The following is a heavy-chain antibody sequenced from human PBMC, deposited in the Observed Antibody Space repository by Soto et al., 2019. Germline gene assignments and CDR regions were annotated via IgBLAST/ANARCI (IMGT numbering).Heavy chain of an antibody. J-gene: IGHJ4*02. Sequence: GGSLRLSCAASGFTFSSHAMHWVRQAPGKGLEWVAIISYDGSRKYYADSVKGRFTISRDNSKNTLYLQMNSLRAEDTAVYHCAREGSSLGFDYWGQGTLVTVSS. CDR2: ISYDGSRK. CDR1: GFTFSSHA. D-gene: IGHD6-19*01. CDR3: AREGSSLGFDY. V-gene: IGHV3-30-3*01.